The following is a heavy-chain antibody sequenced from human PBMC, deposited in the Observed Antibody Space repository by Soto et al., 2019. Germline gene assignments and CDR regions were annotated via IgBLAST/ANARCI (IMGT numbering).Heavy chain of an antibody. CDR3: ARDRSYHTYGFEY. D-gene: IGHD5-18*01. J-gene: IGHJ4*02. CDR1: GFTFSSDA. CDR2: ITSSSTTI. Sequence: PGGALRLSCAASGFTFSSDAMSWVRQAPGKGLEWISYITSSSTTIYYADSVKGRFTISRDNPKNSLYLQMNSLRAEDTAVYYCARDRSYHTYGFEYWGQGTLVTVSS. V-gene: IGHV3-48*01.